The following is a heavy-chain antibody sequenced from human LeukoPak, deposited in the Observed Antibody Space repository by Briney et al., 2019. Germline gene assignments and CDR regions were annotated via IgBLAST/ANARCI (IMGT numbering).Heavy chain of an antibody. CDR3: ARSLGYSSSWGSWGMDV. CDR1: GFTFSSYS. V-gene: IGHV3-21*01. J-gene: IGHJ6*02. D-gene: IGHD6-13*01. Sequence: GGSLRLSCAASGFTFSSYSMNWVRQAPGKGLEWVSSISSSSSYIYYADSVEGRFTISRDNAKNSLYLQMNSLRAEDTAVYYCARSLGYSSSWGSWGMDVWGQGTTVTVSS. CDR2: ISSSSSYI.